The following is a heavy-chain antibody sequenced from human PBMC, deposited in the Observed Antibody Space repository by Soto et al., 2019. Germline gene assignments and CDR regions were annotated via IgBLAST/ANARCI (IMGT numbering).Heavy chain of an antibody. V-gene: IGHV3-21*01. CDR3: ARDRAGGCYRYRAGMAC. CDR1: GVTFSSYS. J-gene: IGHJ6*02. CDR2: ISSSSSYI. D-gene: IGHD5-12*01. Sequence: WGSLRLSCAASGVTFSSYSMNWVRQAPGKGLEWVSSISSSSSYIYYADSVKGRFTISRDNAKNSLYLQMNSLRAEDTAVYHCARDRAGGCYRYRAGMACWGQRTTVTGSS.